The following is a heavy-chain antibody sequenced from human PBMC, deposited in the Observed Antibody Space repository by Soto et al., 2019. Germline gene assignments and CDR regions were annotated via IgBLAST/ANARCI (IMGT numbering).Heavy chain of an antibody. Sequence: GGSLRLSCAASGFTFSNAWMNWVRQAPGKGLEWVGRIKSKTDGGTTDYAAPVKGRFTISRDDSKNTLYLQMNSLKTEDTAVYYCTGDYYDSSGYLTKDDAFDIWGQGTMVTVSS. D-gene: IGHD3-22*01. CDR3: TGDYYDSSGYLTKDDAFDI. CDR1: GFTFSNAW. CDR2: IKSKTDGGTT. V-gene: IGHV3-15*07. J-gene: IGHJ3*02.